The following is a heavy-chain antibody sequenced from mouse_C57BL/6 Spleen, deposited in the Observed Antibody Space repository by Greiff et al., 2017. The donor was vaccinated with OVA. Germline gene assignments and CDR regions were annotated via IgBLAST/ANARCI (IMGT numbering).Heavy chain of an antibody. CDR1: GFTFSSYA. D-gene: IGHD2-2*01. CDR2: ISSGGDYI. V-gene: IGHV5-9-1*02. CDR3: TRDPMVTTEFAY. Sequence: EVQRVESGEGLVKPGGSLKLSCAASGFTFSSYAMSWVRQTPEKRLEWVAYISSGGDYIYYADTVKGRFTISRDNARNTLYLQMSSLKSEDTAMYYCTRDPMVTTEFAYWGQGTLVTVSA. J-gene: IGHJ3*01.